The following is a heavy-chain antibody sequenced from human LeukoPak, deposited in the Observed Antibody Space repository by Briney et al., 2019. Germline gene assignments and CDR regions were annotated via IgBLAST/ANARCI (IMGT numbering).Heavy chain of an antibody. CDR1: GYTFTSYY. V-gene: IGHV1-18*04. J-gene: IGHJ4*02. CDR3: ARNWRAGHPINFDY. D-gene: IGHD3-3*01. CDR2: ISGYNGDT. Sequence: GASVKVSCKASGYTFTSYYMHWVRQAPGQGLEWMGWISGYNGDTNYAQKFQGRVTMTTDTSTNTAYMDLRRLRSDDTAVYYCARNWRAGHPINFDYWGQGTLVTVSS.